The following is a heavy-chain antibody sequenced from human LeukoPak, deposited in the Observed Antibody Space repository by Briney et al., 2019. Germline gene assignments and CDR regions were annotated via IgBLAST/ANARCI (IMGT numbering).Heavy chain of an antibody. J-gene: IGHJ4*02. Sequence: GGSLRLSCAASGFTVSSNSMSWVRQAPGKGLECVSVIYSGGSTYYADSVKGRFTISRDNSKNTLYLQMNSLRAEDTAVYYCAKGSGVQVWSSLDYWGQGTLVTVSS. V-gene: IGHV3-66*01. D-gene: IGHD5-18*01. CDR3: AKGSGVQVWSSLDY. CDR1: GFTVSSNS. CDR2: IYSGGST.